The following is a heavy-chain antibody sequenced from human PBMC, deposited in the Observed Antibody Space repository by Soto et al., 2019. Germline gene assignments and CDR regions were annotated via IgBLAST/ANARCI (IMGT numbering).Heavy chain of an antibody. CDR1: GYTFTAYY. D-gene: IGHD3-10*01. J-gene: IGHJ4*02. CDR3: TRGLGSPNYFDS. CDR2: INPSSGGP. Sequence: QVQLVQSGAEVKKPGASVKVSCKASGYTFTAYYIHWVRQAPGQGLEWMAWINPSSGGPNYAQKFQGRVAVTWDTSISTVYMELSRLEFDDTAVYYCTRGLGSPNYFDSWGQGTLVTVSS. V-gene: IGHV1-2*02.